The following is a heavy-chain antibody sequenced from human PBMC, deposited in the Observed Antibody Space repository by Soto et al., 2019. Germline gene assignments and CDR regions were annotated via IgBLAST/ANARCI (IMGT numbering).Heavy chain of an antibody. CDR1: GGSISSGDYY. Sequence: SETLSITCNVSGGSISSGDYYWTWIRQSPGKGLEWIGYIYYTGSTFYSPSLKSRVTISLDTSENHFYLDMNSVTAADTAVYFCARVSGHNTGYYSVYFMDVWGQGTTVTV. D-gene: IGHD5-18*01. V-gene: IGHV4-30-4*01. CDR3: ARVSGHNTGYYSVYFMDV. J-gene: IGHJ6*02. CDR2: IYYTGST.